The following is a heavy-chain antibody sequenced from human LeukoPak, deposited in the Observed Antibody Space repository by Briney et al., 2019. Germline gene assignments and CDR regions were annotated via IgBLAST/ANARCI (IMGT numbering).Heavy chain of an antibody. CDR1: GFTSEDYA. V-gene: IGHV3-9*02. D-gene: IGHD1-14*01. Sequence: GRSLRLSCAPSGFTSEDYAMHWVPQAPGKGREWGSGISWNRGSIGYADSVKGRFTISRDNAKNSLYLQMNSLRAEDTALYYCAKEGKLPDDAFDIWGQGTMVTVSS. CDR3: AKEGKLPDDAFDI. CDR2: ISWNRGSI. J-gene: IGHJ3*02.